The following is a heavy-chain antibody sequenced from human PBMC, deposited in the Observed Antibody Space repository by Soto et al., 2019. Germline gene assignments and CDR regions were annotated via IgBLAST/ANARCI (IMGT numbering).Heavy chain of an antibody. CDR3: ARGAPNTSSEYFQH. CDR2: ISSSSSYI. Sequence: GGSLRLSCAASGFTFSSYSMNWVRQAPGKGLEWVSSISSSSSYIYYADSVKGRFTISRDNAKNSLYLQMNSLRAEDTAVYYCARGAPNTSSEYFQHWGQGTLVTVSS. J-gene: IGHJ1*01. CDR1: GFTFSSYS. V-gene: IGHV3-21*01. D-gene: IGHD2-2*02.